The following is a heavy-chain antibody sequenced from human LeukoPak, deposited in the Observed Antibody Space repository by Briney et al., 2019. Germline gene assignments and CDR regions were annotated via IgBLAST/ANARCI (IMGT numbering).Heavy chain of an antibody. J-gene: IGHJ6*03. CDR2: INPSGGST. Sequence: ASVKVSCKASGYSFTSHYMHWVRQAPGQGLEWMGIINPSGGSTSYAQKFQGRVTMTRDTSTSTVYMELSSLRAEDTALYYCAKEGGYCTNGVCFNYYYYYYMDVWGKGTTVTVSS. D-gene: IGHD2-8*01. V-gene: IGHV1-46*01. CDR3: AKEGGYCTNGVCFNYYYYYYMDV. CDR1: GYSFTSHY.